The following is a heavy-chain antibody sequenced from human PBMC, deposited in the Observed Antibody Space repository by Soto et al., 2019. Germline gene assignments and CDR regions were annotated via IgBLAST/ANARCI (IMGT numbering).Heavy chain of an antibody. CDR1: GFIFRNFG. J-gene: IGHJ4*02. Sequence: VGSLRLSCAASGFIFRNFGMHWVRRTPGKGLEWVATISGDGNDKYYPDSMKGRFTISRDNFNNTLYLQLNSLRPEDTAVYHCVQGASTAHQPLDSWGQGVLVTVS. D-gene: IGHD1-26*01. CDR2: ISGDGNDK. V-gene: IGHV3-30*03. CDR3: VQGASTAHQPLDS.